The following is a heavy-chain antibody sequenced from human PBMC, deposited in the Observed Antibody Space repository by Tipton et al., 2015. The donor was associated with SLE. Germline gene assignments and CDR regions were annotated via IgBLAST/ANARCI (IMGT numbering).Heavy chain of an antibody. J-gene: IGHJ3*02. V-gene: IGHV4-30-2*01. Sequence: TLSLTCAVSGGSISSGGYSWSWIRQPPGKGLEWIGYIYHSGSTYYNPSLKSRVTISVDTSKNQFSLKLSSVTAADTAVYYCARVGSGWYTSAFDIWGQGTMVTVSS. CDR3: ARVGSGWYTSAFDI. CDR1: GGSISSGGYS. CDR2: IYHSGST. D-gene: IGHD6-19*01.